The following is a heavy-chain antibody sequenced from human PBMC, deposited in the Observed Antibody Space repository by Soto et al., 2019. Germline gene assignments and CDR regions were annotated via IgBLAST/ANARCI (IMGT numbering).Heavy chain of an antibody. CDR1: GGSFKSGSYS. CDR2: VYHTGRT. Sequence: KPSETLSLTCTVSGGSFKSGSYSWSWIRQPPGKGLEWIGYVYHTGRTSYNPSLKSRVSISMDTSKNQFSLNLDSVTAADTAVYYCAREGTDIVVVPAAPYGMDVWGQGTTVTAP. CDR3: AREGTDIVVVPAAPYGMDV. D-gene: IGHD2-2*01. J-gene: IGHJ6*02. V-gene: IGHV4-61*01.